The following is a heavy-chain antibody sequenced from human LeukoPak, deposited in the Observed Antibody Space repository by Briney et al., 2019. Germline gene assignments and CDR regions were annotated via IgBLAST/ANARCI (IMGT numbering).Heavy chain of an antibody. CDR1: GYTFTGYY. Sequence: ASVKVSCKASGYTFTGYYMHRVRQAPGQGFEWMGRINAGNGNIKYSQKLQGRVTITGDTSASTAYMELSSLRSEDTAVYYCARGYCSSTSCYMDVWGQGTTVT. V-gene: IGHV1/OR15-3*02. D-gene: IGHD2-2*01. CDR2: INAGNGNI. CDR3: ARGYCSSTSCYMDV. J-gene: IGHJ6*02.